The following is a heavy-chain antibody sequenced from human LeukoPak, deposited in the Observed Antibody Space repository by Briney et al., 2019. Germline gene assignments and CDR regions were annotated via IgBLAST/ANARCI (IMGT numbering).Heavy chain of an antibody. D-gene: IGHD3-22*01. Sequence: PGGSLRLSCAASGFTVSSNYMSWVRQAPGKGLEWVSVIYSGGSTYYADSVKGRFTISRDNSKNTLYLQMNSLRAEDTAVYYCARDIAYDSSGYYSPHFDYWGQGTLVTVCS. CDR3: ARDIAYDSSGYYSPHFDY. V-gene: IGHV3-53*01. CDR2: IYSGGST. CDR1: GFTVSSNY. J-gene: IGHJ4*02.